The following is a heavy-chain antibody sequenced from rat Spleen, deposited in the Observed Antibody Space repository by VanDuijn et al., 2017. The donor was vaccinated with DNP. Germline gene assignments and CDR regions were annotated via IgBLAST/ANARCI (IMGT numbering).Heavy chain of an antibody. V-gene: IGHV5-25*01. CDR2: ISTGGGNT. CDR1: GFTFSNYY. J-gene: IGHJ3*01. D-gene: IGHD1-5*01. Sequence: EVQLVESGGGLVQPGRSMKLSCAASGFTFSNYYMAWVRQAPTKGLEWVASISTGGGNTYYRDSVKGRFTISRDNAKSTLYLQMDSLRSEDTATYYCARLGTGLHWFAYWGQGTLVTVSS. CDR3: ARLGTGLHWFAY.